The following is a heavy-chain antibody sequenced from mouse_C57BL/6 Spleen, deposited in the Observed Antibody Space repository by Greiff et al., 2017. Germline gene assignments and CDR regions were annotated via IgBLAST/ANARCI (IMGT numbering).Heavy chain of an antibody. CDR3: TRSTPYGSRAPFAY. Sequence: QVHVKQSGAELVRPGASVTLSCKASGYTFTDYEMHWVKQTPVHGLEWIGAIDPETGGTAYNQKFKGKAILTADKSSSTAYMELRSLTSEDSAVYYCTRSTPYGSRAPFAYWGQGTLVTVSA. J-gene: IGHJ3*01. CDR1: GYTFTDYE. CDR2: IDPETGGT. V-gene: IGHV1-15*01. D-gene: IGHD1-1*01.